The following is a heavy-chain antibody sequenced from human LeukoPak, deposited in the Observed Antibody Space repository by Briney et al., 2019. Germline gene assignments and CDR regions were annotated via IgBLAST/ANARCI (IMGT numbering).Heavy chain of an antibody. Sequence: PSETLSLTCAVYGGSFSGYYWSWIRQPPGKGLEWIGEINHSGSTNYNPSLKSRVTISVDTSKNQFSLKLSSVTAADTAVYYCARGLSYSSGWYETLTYYFDYWGQGTLVTVSS. V-gene: IGHV4-34*01. D-gene: IGHD6-19*01. CDR1: GGSFSGYY. CDR2: INHSGST. CDR3: ARGLSYSSGWYETLTYYFDY. J-gene: IGHJ4*02.